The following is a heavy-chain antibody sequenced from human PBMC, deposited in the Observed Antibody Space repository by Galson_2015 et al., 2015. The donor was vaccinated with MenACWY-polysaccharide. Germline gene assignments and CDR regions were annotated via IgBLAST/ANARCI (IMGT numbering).Heavy chain of an antibody. V-gene: IGHV3-23*01. CDR1: GFIFNNYD. Sequence: SLRLSCAASGFIFNNYDMSWVRQAPGNGLEWVSGVSGTGHSTYYADSVKGRFTISRDNSKNTLYLEMKSLRAGDTATYYCAKDIRIVYSNYQFDSWGQGTLVTVSS. D-gene: IGHD4-11*01. J-gene: IGHJ4*02. CDR2: VSGTGHST. CDR3: AKDIRIVYSNYQFDS.